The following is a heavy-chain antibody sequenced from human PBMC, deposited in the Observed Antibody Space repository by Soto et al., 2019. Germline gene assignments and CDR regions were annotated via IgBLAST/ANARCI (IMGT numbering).Heavy chain of an antibody. J-gene: IGHJ3*01. CDR1: GFTFSGSA. CDR3: NSLVLDEHSSRLD. CDR2: IRSKSDSYAT. D-gene: IGHD6-13*01. V-gene: IGHV3-73*01. Sequence: GGALRLSCAASGFTFSGSAMHWVRQSSGKVLELVGRIRSKSDSYATAYAASVKGRFTISRDDSKNTAYLQMNSLKTEDTAVCYCNSLVLDEHSSRLDWGQGKMVT.